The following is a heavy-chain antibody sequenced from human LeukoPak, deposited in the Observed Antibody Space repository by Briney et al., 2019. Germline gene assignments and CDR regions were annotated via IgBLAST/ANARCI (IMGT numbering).Heavy chain of an antibody. Sequence: PSETLSLTCTVSGGSISSSNYYWDWIRQPPGKGLEWIGCIYYSGTTYYNPSLKSRLTISVDTSKNQFSLRLSSVTAAATAVYYCARHNTSSPPDYWGQGTLVTVSS. J-gene: IGHJ4*02. CDR2: IYYSGTT. D-gene: IGHD6-6*01. CDR1: GGSISSSNYY. CDR3: ARHNTSSPPDY. V-gene: IGHV4-39*01.